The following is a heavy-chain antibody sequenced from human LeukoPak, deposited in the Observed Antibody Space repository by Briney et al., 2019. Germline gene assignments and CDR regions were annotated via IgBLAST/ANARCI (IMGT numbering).Heavy chain of an antibody. CDR1: GFTFSSYS. D-gene: IGHD3-16*02. CDR3: ARVAVSGSYRPLYDNWFDP. Sequence: GGSLRLSCAASGFTFSSYSMNWVRQAPGKGLEWVSYISSSSSSTIYYADSVKGRFTISRDNAKNSLYLQMNSLRAEDTAVYYCARVAVSGSYRPLYDNWFDPWGQGTLVTVSS. V-gene: IGHV3-48*01. J-gene: IGHJ5*02. CDR2: ISSSSSSTI.